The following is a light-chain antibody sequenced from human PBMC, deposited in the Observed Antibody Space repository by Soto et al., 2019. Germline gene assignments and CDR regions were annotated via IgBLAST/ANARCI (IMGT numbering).Light chain of an antibody. CDR1: SSDVGGYNY. V-gene: IGLV2-11*01. J-gene: IGLJ1*01. Sequence: QSSMAQARSMSMSPGHSVTISCTGSSSDVGGYNYVSWYQQHPGEAPKLMIYDVNERPSSGVPDRFSGSKSGNTASLTISGLQAEDEAEYYCCSFSGTSTLYVFGSGTEGNVL. CDR3: CSFSGTSTLYV. CDR2: DVN.